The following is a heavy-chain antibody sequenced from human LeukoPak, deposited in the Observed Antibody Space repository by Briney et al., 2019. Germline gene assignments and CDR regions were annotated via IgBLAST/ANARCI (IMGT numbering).Heavy chain of an antibody. J-gene: IGHJ4*02. Sequence: PSETLSLTCTVSGGSISSSSYYWSWIRQPPGKGLEWIGYIYYSGSTNYDPSLKSRVTISVDTSKNQFSLKLSSVTAADTAVYYCARGTAVAGWKADYWGQGTLVTVSS. V-gene: IGHV4-61*01. D-gene: IGHD6-19*01. CDR1: GGSISSSSYY. CDR2: IYYSGST. CDR3: ARGTAVAGWKADY.